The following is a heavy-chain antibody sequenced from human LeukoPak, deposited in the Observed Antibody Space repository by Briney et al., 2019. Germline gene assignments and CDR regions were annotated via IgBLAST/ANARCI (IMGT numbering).Heavy chain of an antibody. CDR3: ARECGVSSTSCYADGGDY. Sequence: GGSLRLSCAASGFTFSSYSVNWVRQAPGKGLEWVSSISSSSSYIYYADSVKGRFTISRDNAKNSLCLQMNSLRAEDTAVYYCARECGVSSTSCYADGGDYWGQGTLVTVSS. CDR2: ISSSSSYI. CDR1: GFTFSSYS. J-gene: IGHJ4*02. V-gene: IGHV3-21*01. D-gene: IGHD2-2*01.